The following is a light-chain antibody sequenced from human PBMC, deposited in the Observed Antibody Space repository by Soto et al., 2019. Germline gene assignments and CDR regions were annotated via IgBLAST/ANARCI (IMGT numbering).Light chain of an antibody. Sequence: VVTQSAGTLSLSPGERATLYCRASQSVSSSHLAWYQQKPGQAPRLLIYGASSRATGIPDRFSGSGSGTDFTLTISRLEPEDFAVYYCQQYGSSRIFGGGTKVDIK. CDR2: GAS. V-gene: IGKV3-20*01. CDR3: QQYGSSRI. CDR1: QSVSSSH. J-gene: IGKJ4*01.